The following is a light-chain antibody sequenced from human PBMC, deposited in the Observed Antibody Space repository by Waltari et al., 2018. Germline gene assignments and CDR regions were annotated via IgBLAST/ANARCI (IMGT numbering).Light chain of an antibody. J-gene: IGLJ1*01. CDR1: SSNIGSST. V-gene: IGLV1-44*01. Sequence: QSVLTQPPSASGTPGQRVTISCSGSSSNIGSSTVNWYQQLPGTSPKLLIYSMNQRPSGVLDRFSGSKSGTSASLAISGLQSEDETDYYCAAWDDSLNGYVFGTGTKVTVL. CDR2: SMN. CDR3: AAWDDSLNGYV.